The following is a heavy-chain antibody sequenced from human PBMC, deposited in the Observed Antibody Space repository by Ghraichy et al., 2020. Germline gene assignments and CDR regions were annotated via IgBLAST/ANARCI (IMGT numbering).Heavy chain of an antibody. V-gene: IGHV4-4*07. Sequence: SETLSLTCTVSGGSISRYYWSWIRQPAGKGLEWIGRISTSGSTNHNPSLKSRVTMSVDTSKNQLSLKLSSVTAADTAVYYCARDVSSYSWFDPWGQGTLVTVSS. D-gene: IGHD2-15*01. CDR3: ARDVSSYSWFDP. CDR1: GGSISRYY. J-gene: IGHJ5*02. CDR2: ISTSGST.